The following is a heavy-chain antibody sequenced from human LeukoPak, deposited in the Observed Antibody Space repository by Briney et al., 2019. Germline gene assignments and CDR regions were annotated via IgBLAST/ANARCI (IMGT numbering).Heavy chain of an antibody. CDR1: GGSISSYY. CDR3: ARTLAAAGLYYYYYGMDV. Sequence: PSETLSRTCTVSGGSISSYYWSWIRQPPGKGLEWIGYIYYSGSTNYNPSLKSRVTISVDTSKNQFSLKLSSVTAADTAVYYCARTLAAAGLYYYYYGMDVWGQGTTVTVSS. D-gene: IGHD6-13*01. J-gene: IGHJ6*02. CDR2: IYYSGST. V-gene: IGHV4-59*08.